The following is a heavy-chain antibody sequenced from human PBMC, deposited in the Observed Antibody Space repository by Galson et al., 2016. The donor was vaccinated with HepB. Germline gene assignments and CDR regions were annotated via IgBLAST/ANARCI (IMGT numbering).Heavy chain of an antibody. Sequence: SLRLSCAASGFTFSNYAMSWVRQAPGKGLEWVSGISDSGGSTYFADSVMGRFTISRDKSKSTLYLQMNSLRVDDTAVYYCAKGTTLQVHFGYFDPWGQGTLVTVSS. V-gene: IGHV3-23*01. CDR1: GFTFSNYA. J-gene: IGHJ4*02. CDR2: ISDSGGST. D-gene: IGHD1/OR15-1a*01. CDR3: AKGTTLQVHFGYFDP.